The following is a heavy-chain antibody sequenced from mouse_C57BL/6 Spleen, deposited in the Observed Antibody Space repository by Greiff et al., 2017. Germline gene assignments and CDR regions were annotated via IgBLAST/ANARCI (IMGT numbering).Heavy chain of an antibody. V-gene: IGHV1-64*01. CDR1: GYTFTSYW. D-gene: IGHD2-5*01. CDR3: ARRRHSNWYFDV. Sequence: QVQLQQPGAELVKPGASVRLSCKASGYTFTSYWMHWVKQRPGQGLEWIGMIHPNSGSTNYNEKFKSKATLTVDKSSSTAYMQLSSLTSEDSAVYYCARRRHSNWYFDVWGTGTTVTVSS. CDR2: IHPNSGST. J-gene: IGHJ1*03.